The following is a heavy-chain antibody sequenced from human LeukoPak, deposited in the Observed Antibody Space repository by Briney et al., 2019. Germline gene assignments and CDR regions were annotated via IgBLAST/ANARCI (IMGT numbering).Heavy chain of an antibody. CDR2: ISAYNGNT. V-gene: IGHV1-18*01. D-gene: IGHD3-3*01. Sequence: ASVKVSCKASGYTFTSYGVSWARQAPGQGLEWMGWISAYNGNTNYAQKLQGRVTMTTDTSTSTAYMELRSLRSDDTAVYYCARDGVDIYYFDYWGQGTLVTVSS. CDR1: GYTFTSYG. J-gene: IGHJ4*02. CDR3: ARDGVDIYYFDY.